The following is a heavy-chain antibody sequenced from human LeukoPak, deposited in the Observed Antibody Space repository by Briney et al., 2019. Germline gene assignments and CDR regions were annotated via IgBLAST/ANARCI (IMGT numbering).Heavy chain of an antibody. J-gene: IGHJ4*02. D-gene: IGHD6-13*01. CDR2: ITISGHTK. V-gene: IGHV3-48*03. CDR3: ARDRYISRSWGYDFDY. Sequence: GGSLRLSCAASGFDLSTYEMNWVRQAPGKGLEWIADITISGHTKNYADSVKGRFTISRDNAKNSLYLQMNSLRAEDTAVYYCARDRYISRSWGYDFDYWGQGTLVTVSS. CDR1: GFDLSTYE.